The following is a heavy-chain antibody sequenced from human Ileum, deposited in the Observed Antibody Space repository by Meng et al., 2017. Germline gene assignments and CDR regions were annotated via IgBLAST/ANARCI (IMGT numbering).Heavy chain of an antibody. CDR3: AGIYGSGSFDVHNY. CDR2: IRYSRSS. V-gene: IGHV4-61*01. Sequence: LQELRPGLMRPSHTRSLACNVAGDSFSRACVCSGWIRPPQGKGPGWIGLIRYSRSSTSHPSLKRRATMRVATSNNQSFLSLTWVTAADPAVYYCAGIYGSGSFDVHNYWGQGTLVTVSS. J-gene: IGHJ4*02. D-gene: IGHD3-10*01. CDR1: GDSFSRACVC.